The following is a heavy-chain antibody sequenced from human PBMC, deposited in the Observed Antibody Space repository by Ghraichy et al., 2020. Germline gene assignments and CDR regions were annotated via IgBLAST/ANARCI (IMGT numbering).Heavy chain of an antibody. Sequence: GGSLRLSCAASGFTFSSYGMSWVRQAPGKGLEWVSDISRSSSTTYYADSVKGRFTISRDNAKNSLYLQMNSLRDEATAVYYCGRDHEGYMVGTYLDYWGQGTLVTVSS. J-gene: IGHJ4*02. V-gene: IGHV3-48*02. CDR2: ISRSSSTT. CDR3: GRDHEGYMVGTYLDY. CDR1: GFTFSSYG. D-gene: IGHD4/OR15-4a*01.